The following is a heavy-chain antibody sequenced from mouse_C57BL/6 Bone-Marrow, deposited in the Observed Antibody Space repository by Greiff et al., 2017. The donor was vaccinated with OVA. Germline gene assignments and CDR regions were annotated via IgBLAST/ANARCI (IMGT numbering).Heavy chain of an antibody. D-gene: IGHD2-4*01. CDR2: INPSTGGT. Sequence: EVQLQQSGPELVKPGASVKISCKASGYSFTGYYMNWVKQSPEKSLEWIGEINPSTGGTTYNQKFKAKATLTVDKSSSTAYMQLKSLTSEDSAVYYCARPTYYDYDVYWYFDVWGTGTTVTVSS. V-gene: IGHV1-42*01. CDR3: ARPTYYDYDVYWYFDV. CDR1: GYSFTGYY. J-gene: IGHJ1*03.